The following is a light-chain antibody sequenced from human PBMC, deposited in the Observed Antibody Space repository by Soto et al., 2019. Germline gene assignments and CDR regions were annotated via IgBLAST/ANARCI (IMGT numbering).Light chain of an antibody. V-gene: IGKV1-39*01. Sequence: DIQMTQSPSSLSASVGDRVTITCRASQSISSYLNWYQQKPGKAPNLLISAASSLQSGVPSRFSGSGSGTDFTLTISSLQPEDFATYYCQQSYSTPLTFGGGNKVEIK. CDR1: QSISSY. CDR2: AAS. CDR3: QQSYSTPLT. J-gene: IGKJ4*01.